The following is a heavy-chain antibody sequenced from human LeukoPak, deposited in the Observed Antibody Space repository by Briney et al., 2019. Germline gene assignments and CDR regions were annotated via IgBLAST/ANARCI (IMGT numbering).Heavy chain of an antibody. CDR2: ISYDGSNK. V-gene: IGHV3-30*18. Sequence: PGGSLRLSCAASGFTFSSYAMSWVRQAPGKGLEWVAVISYDGSNKYYADSVKGRFTISRDNSKNTLYLQMNSLRAEDTAVYYCAKGQQWLVWWFDPWGQGTLVTVSS. D-gene: IGHD6-19*01. CDR3: AKGQQWLVWWFDP. J-gene: IGHJ5*02. CDR1: GFTFSSYA.